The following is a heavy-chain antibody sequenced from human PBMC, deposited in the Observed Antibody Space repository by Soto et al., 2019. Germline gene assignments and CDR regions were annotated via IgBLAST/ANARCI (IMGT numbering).Heavy chain of an antibody. V-gene: IGHV4-59*08. CDR1: GGPISSYY. D-gene: IGHD6-13*01. CDR2: IYYSGST. Sequence: QVQLQESGPGLVKPSETLSLTCTVSGGPISSYYWSWIRQPPGKGLEWIGYIYYSGSTNYNPSLKSRVTISVDTSKNQFSLKLSSVTAADTAVYYCARRTAAAGTGAFDIWGQGTMVTVSS. J-gene: IGHJ3*02. CDR3: ARRTAAAGTGAFDI.